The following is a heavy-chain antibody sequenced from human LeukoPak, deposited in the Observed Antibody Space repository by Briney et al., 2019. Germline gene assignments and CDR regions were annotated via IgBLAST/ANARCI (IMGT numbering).Heavy chain of an antibody. J-gene: IGHJ4*02. Sequence: GGSLRLSCAASGFTFSSYSMNWVRQAPGKGLEWVSSISSSSSYIYYADSVKGRFTISRGNAKNSLYLQMNSLRAEDTAVYYCARDRVSIAAQFDYWGQGTLVTVSS. CDR2: ISSSSSYI. D-gene: IGHD6-6*01. CDR3: ARDRVSIAAQFDY. V-gene: IGHV3-21*01. CDR1: GFTFSSYS.